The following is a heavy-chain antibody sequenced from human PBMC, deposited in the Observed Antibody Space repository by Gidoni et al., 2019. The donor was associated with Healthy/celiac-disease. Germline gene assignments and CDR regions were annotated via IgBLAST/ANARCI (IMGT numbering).Heavy chain of an antibody. CDR1: GYTFTSQD. D-gene: IGHD4-17*01. CDR3: ARGFRMTVTPFLFYYYYGMDV. CDR2: MNPNSGNT. J-gene: IGHJ6*02. Sequence: GYTFTSQDISWVRQATGQGLEWMGWMNPNSGNTGYAQKFQGRVTMTRNTSISTAYMELSSLRSEDTAVYYCARGFRMTVTPFLFYYYYGMDVWGQGTTVTVSS. V-gene: IGHV1-8*01.